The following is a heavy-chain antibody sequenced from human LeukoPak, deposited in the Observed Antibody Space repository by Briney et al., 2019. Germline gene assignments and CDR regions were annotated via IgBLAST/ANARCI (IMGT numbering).Heavy chain of an antibody. D-gene: IGHD6-19*01. J-gene: IGHJ4*02. CDR3: AGGWYRYYFDY. CDR2: IKQDGSEK. Sequence: GGSLRLSCAASGFTFSSYWMSWVRQAPGKGLEWVANIKQDGSEKYYVDSVKGRFTISRDNAKNSLYLQMNSPRAEDTAVYYCAGGWYRYYFDYWGQGTLVTVSS. CDR1: GFTFSSYW. V-gene: IGHV3-7*05.